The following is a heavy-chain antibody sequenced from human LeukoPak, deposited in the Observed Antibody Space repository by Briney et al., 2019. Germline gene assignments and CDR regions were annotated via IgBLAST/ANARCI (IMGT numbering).Heavy chain of an antibody. D-gene: IGHD4-23*01. CDR3: ARCGGGNPRWFDP. Sequence: GGSLRLSCEAFGFSFSSYNMDWVRQTPGKGLEWVSSITSSSSYIYYSDSVKGRFTISRDNAKNSMYLQMNSLRAEDTAVYYCARCGGGNPRWFDPWGQGTLVTVSS. CDR2: ITSSSSYI. CDR1: GFSFSSYN. V-gene: IGHV3-21*01. J-gene: IGHJ5*02.